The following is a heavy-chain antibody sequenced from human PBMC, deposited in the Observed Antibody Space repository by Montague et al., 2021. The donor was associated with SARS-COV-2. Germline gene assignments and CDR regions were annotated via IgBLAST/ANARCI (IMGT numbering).Heavy chain of an antibody. CDR2: IYISGST. CDR1: GGSISSGSYY. V-gene: IGHV4-61*02. J-gene: IGHJ6*02. D-gene: IGHD2-2*01. Sequence: TLPLTCSVSGGSISSGSYYWSWIRQPAGRGLEWIGRIYISGSTNYNPSLKSRVTMSVDTSKNQFSLKLSSVTAADTAVYYCARTVVVPAAMSRYYGMDAWGQGTSVTVSS. CDR3: ARTVVVPAAMSRYYGMDA.